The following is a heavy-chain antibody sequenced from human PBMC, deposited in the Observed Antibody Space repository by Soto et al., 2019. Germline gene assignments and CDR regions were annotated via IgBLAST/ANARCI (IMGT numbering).Heavy chain of an antibody. CDR2: IFHSGIT. V-gene: IGHV4-59*01. CDR1: GGSFSNDY. CDR3: ARDRYFYDSRGYYRTLDS. J-gene: IGHJ5*01. D-gene: IGHD3-22*01. Sequence: SETLSLTCFISGGSFSNDYWTWIRQSPGKGLEWIGYIFHSGITDYNPSVKSRVTISIDKSRNLFSLNLTSVTTADTAVYYCARDRYFYDSRGYYRTLDSWGQGTLVTVSS.